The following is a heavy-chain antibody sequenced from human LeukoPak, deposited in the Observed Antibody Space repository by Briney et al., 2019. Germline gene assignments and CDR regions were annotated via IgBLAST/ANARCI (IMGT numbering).Heavy chain of an antibody. CDR1: GFTFSSNY. CDR2: IYSGGST. J-gene: IGHJ4*02. D-gene: IGHD6-13*01. CDR3: ARDSNPRYSSSWYLGLN. V-gene: IGHV3-53*01. Sequence: GGSLRLSCAASGFTFSSNYMSWVRQAPGKGLEWVSVIYSGGSTYYADSVKGRFTISRDNSKNTLYLQMNSLRAEDTAVYYCARDSNPRYSSSWYLGLNWGQGTLVTVSS.